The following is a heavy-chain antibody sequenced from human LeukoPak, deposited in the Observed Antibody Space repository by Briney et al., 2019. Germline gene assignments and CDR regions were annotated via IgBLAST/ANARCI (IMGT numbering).Heavy chain of an antibody. CDR1: GFTLSTYS. CDR3: AKDVVPDSGWDLDH. V-gene: IGHV3-23*01. CDR2: IYNSGARA. J-gene: IGHJ4*02. Sequence: GGSLRLSCAASGFTLSTYSMTWVRQAPGKGLEWVSSIYNSGARAFYADSVKGRFTVSRDNSKNTLYLEMNSLRAEDTAIYFCAKDVVPDSGWDLDHWGQGTLVTVSS. D-gene: IGHD6-19*01.